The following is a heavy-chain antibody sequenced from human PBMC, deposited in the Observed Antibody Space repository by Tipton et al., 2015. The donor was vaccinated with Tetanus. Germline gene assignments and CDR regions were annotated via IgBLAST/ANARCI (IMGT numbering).Heavy chain of an antibody. J-gene: IGHJ6*02. Sequence: TLSLTCDVSGGPVSSSNWWSWVRQAPGKGLEWIGEIYCSGTTNYNPSLKSRVTISTDKSKNQVSLRLNSVTAADTAVYFCARTPDYYYGMDVWGQGTTVTVSS. CDR3: ARTPDYYYGMDV. CDR1: GGPVSSSNW. V-gene: IGHV4-4*01. CDR2: IYCSGTT.